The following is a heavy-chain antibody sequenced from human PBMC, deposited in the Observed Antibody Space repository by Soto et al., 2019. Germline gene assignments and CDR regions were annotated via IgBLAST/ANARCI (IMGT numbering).Heavy chain of an antibody. Sequence: QVQLVQSGAEVKKPGASVKVSCKASGYTFTSYAMHWVRQAPGQRLEWMGWINAGNGNTKYSQKFQGRVTITRDTSASTAYMELSSLRSEDTAVYYCAGSDAFVDPYYYYYGMDVWGQGTTVTVSS. CDR3: AGSDAFVDPYYYYYGMDV. CDR1: GYTFTSYA. CDR2: INAGNGNT. V-gene: IGHV1-3*01. D-gene: IGHD2-21*01. J-gene: IGHJ6*02.